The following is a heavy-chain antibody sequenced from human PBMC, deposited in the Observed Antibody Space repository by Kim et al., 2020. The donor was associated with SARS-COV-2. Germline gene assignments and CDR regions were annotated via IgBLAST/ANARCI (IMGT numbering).Heavy chain of an antibody. J-gene: IGHJ4*02. Sequence: GGSLRLSCVASGFTFSSYGMHWVRQAPGKGLEWVAVIWHDGNNKYYVDSVKGRFTISRDNSKNTLYLQMNSLRAEDTAVYYCAKWRELRWYYFDYWGQGT. CDR3: AKWRELRWYYFDY. V-gene: IGHV3-33*06. D-gene: IGHD1-7*01. CDR1: GFTFSSYG. CDR2: IWHDGNNK.